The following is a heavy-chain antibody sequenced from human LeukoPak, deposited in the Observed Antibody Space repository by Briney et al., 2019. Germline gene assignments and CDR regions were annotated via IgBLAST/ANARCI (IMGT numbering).Heavy chain of an antibody. V-gene: IGHV3-11*01. D-gene: IGHD5-12*01. J-gene: IGHJ4*02. Sequence: GGAPGLSFATSGFTLRDYYMSWVRQAPGKGVEGVSYINSSGSTIYYADSVKGRFTISRDNAKNSLYLQMSSLRAEDTAVYYCARDGYSGYDFLGSADYWGQGTLVTVSS. CDR1: GFTLRDYY. CDR3: ARDGYSGYDFLGSADY. CDR2: INSSGSTI.